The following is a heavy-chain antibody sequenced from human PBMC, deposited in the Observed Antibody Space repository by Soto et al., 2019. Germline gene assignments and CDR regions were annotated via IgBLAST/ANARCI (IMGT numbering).Heavy chain of an antibody. D-gene: IGHD3-3*01. Sequence: GGSLRLSCAASGFTFSGSAMHWVRQASGKGLEWVGRIRSKANSYATAYAASVKGRFTISRDDSKNTAYLQMNSLKTEDTAVYYCTRQAYYDFWSGPYGMDVWGQGTTVTVS. V-gene: IGHV3-73*01. J-gene: IGHJ6*02. CDR2: IRSKANSYAT. CDR1: GFTFSGSA. CDR3: TRQAYYDFWSGPYGMDV.